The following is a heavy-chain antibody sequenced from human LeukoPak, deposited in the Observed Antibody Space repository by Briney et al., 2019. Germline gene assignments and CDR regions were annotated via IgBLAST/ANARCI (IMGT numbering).Heavy chain of an antibody. D-gene: IGHD6-19*01. V-gene: IGHV1-2*02. CDR3: ARAKYSSGWYPDY. Sequence: ASVKVSCKASGYTFTGYYIHWVRQAPGQGLEWMGWINPNSGGTKYAQKLQGRVTMTTDTSTSTAYMELRSLRSDDTAVYYCARAKYSSGWYPDYWGQGTLVTVSS. CDR1: GYTFTGYY. CDR2: INPNSGGT. J-gene: IGHJ4*02.